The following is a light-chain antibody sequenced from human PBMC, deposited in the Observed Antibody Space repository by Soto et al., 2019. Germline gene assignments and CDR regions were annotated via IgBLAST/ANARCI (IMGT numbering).Light chain of an antibody. CDR3: KQYNNWPWT. V-gene: IGKV3-15*01. Sequence: IVLTQSPGTLSVSPGYTLTPYCSDSQSVSSKLVWYQRKPGQAPRLLIYDASTRATGMPGRFSGSGSGTEFTLTISSLQSEDFAVYYCKQYNNWPWTFGKGTKVDIK. J-gene: IGKJ1*01. CDR1: QSVSSK. CDR2: DAS.